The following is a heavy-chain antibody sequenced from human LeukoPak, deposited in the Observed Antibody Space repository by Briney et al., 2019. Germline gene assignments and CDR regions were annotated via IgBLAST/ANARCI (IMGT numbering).Heavy chain of an antibody. CDR2: ISGNGRST. J-gene: IGHJ4*02. D-gene: IGHD1-26*01. Sequence: PGGSLRLSCAASGFTFSSFGMSWVRQGPGKGLEWVSGISGNGRSTYYADSVKGRFTISRDNSRNTLYLQMNSLRAEDTALYYCAARPGISPYYIDYWGQGTLVTVSS. V-gene: IGHV3-23*01. CDR1: GFTFSSFG. CDR3: AARPGISPYYIDY.